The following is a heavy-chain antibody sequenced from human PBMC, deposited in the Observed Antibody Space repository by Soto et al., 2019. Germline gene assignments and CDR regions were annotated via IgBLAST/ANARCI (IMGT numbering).Heavy chain of an antibody. CDR2: IVPILGTA. CDR3: ASSSPYYYGMDV. V-gene: IGHV1-69*10. CDR1: GGTFNNYA. J-gene: IGHJ6*02. Sequence: SVKVSCKASGGTFNNYAISWVRQAPGQGLEWMGGIVPILGTANYAERFQGRVTITADKSTRTAYMELSSLRSEDTAVYYCASSSPYYYGMDVWGQGTTVTVSS.